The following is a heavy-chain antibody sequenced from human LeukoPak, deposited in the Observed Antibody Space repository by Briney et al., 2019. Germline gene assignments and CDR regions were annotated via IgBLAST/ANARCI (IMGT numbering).Heavy chain of an antibody. V-gene: IGHV4-59*01. D-gene: IGHD2-2*01. CDR1: GGSISSYY. J-gene: IGHJ4*02. CDR2: IYYSGST. Sequence: SETLSLTCTVSGGSISSYYWSWIRQPPGTGLEWIGYIYYSGSTNYNPSLKSRVTISVDTSKNQFSLKLSSVTAADTAVYYCAGSIVVVPAANFDYWGQGTLVTVSS. CDR3: AGSIVVVPAANFDY.